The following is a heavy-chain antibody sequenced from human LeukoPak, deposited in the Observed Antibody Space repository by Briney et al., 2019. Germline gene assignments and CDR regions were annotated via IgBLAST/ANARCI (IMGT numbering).Heavy chain of an antibody. Sequence: ASVKVSCKASGYTFTSYGISWVRQAPGQGLEWMGWISAYNGNTNYAQKLQGRVTMTTDTSTSTAYMELRSLRSDDTAVYYCARDIPDYYDSSGYWIPSDYWGQGTLVTVSS. CDR3: ARDIPDYYDSSGYWIPSDY. J-gene: IGHJ4*02. D-gene: IGHD3-22*01. V-gene: IGHV1-18*01. CDR2: ISAYNGNT. CDR1: GYTFTSYG.